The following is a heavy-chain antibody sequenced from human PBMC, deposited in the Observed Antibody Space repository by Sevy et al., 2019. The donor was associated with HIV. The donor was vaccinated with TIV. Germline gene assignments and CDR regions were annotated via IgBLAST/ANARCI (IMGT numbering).Heavy chain of an antibody. CDR1: GFTFSSYW. V-gene: IGHV3-7*03. Sequence: GGSLRLSCAASGFTFSSYWMSWVRQAPGKGLEWVANIKQDGSEKYYVDSVKGRFTISRDNAKNSLYLQMNSLGAEDTAVYYCARNVKPWELRAFDIWGQGTMVTVSS. J-gene: IGHJ3*02. CDR3: ARNVKPWELRAFDI. D-gene: IGHD1-26*01. CDR2: IKQDGSEK.